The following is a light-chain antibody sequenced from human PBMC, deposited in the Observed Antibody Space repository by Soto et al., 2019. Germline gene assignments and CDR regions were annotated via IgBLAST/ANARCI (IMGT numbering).Light chain of an antibody. Sequence: QSALTQPASVSGSPGQSITISCTGTSSDVGSYNLVSWYQQHPGKAPKLMIYEASERPSGVSNRFSGSKSGNTASLTISGLQAEDEADYYCCSYAGSSTVVFGGGTKLTVL. J-gene: IGLJ2*01. V-gene: IGLV2-23*01. CDR2: EAS. CDR1: SSDVGSYNL. CDR3: CSYAGSSTVV.